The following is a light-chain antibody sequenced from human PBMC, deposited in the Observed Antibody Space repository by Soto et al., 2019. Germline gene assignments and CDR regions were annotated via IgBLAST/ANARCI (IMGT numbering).Light chain of an antibody. CDR3: QQYGSYPRT. CDR2: GAS. CDR1: QSVTSTY. Sequence: EIVLTQSPGTLSLSPGERATLSCRASQSVTSTYLAWYQQKPGKAPRLLIYGASSLASGIPYRFSGSGSGTDFTLTISSLEPEDFATYYCQQYGSYPRTFGEGTKVDIK. V-gene: IGKV3-20*01. J-gene: IGKJ4*01.